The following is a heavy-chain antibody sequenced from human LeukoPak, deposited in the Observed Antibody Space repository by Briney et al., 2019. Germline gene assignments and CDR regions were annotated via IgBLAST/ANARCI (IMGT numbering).Heavy chain of an antibody. CDR3: ARDSGIAAAGMFDY. J-gene: IGHJ4*02. V-gene: IGHV1-2*02. CDR2: INPNSGGT. D-gene: IGHD6-13*01. CDR1: GYTLTGYY. Sequence: ASVKVSCKASGYTLTGYYMHWVRQAPGQGLGWMGWINPNSGGTNYAQKFQGRVTMTRDTSISTAYMELSRLRSDDTAVYYCARDSGIAAAGMFDYWGQGTLVTVSS.